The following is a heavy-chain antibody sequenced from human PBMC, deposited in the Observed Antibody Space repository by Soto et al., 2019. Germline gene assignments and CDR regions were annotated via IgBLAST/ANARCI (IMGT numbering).Heavy chain of an antibody. D-gene: IGHD2-2*01. Sequence: QAQLVQSGGEMKKAGASVKVSCKASGYTFTTYGITWVRQAPGQGLDWMGWINPLKGDTKSAANFQDRVTMSTETSTRTAYMELRRLRSDDTSVYYCARVKVPAAVLGAFDVWGQGTLVTVSS. CDR2: INPLKGDT. V-gene: IGHV1-18*01. J-gene: IGHJ3*01. CDR3: ARVKVPAAVLGAFDV. CDR1: GYTFTTYG.